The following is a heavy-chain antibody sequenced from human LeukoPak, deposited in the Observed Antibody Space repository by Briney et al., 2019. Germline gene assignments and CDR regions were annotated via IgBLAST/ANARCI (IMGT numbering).Heavy chain of an antibody. CDR3: ASFGYDVLTGRIGSFDY. CDR1: GGTFISYA. J-gene: IGHJ4*02. D-gene: IGHD3-9*01. Sequence: ASVKVSCKASGGTFISYAISWVRQAPGQGLEWMGGIIPIFGTANYAQKLQGRVTINTDESTSTAYMERSSLRSEDTAVYYCASFGYDVLTGRIGSFDYWGQGTLVTVSS. CDR2: IIPIFGTA. V-gene: IGHV1-69*05.